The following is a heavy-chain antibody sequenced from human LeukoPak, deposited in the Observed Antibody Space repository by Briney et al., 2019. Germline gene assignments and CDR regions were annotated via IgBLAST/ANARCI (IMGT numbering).Heavy chain of an antibody. D-gene: IGHD1-7*01. J-gene: IGHJ3*01. V-gene: IGHV4-61*01. CDR3: ARVPGGGTAAN. Sequence: PSETLSLTCTVTGGSVSSGSYYWSWIRQPPGEGLEWMGYIYYSGSTNYNPSLKSRVTMSVDTSKNQFSLKLSSVTAADTAVYYCARVPGGGTAANWGQGTMVTVSS. CDR2: IYYSGST. CDR1: GGSVSSGSYY.